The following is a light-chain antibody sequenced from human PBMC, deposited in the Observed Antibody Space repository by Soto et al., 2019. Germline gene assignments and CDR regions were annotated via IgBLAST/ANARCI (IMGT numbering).Light chain of an antibody. CDR2: AAS. J-gene: IGKJ1*01. CDR3: QQSYRTPRT. CDR1: QSINNY. V-gene: IGKV1-39*01. Sequence: DIQMTQSPTSLSTSAGDRVTITCRASQSINNYLNWYQQKPGQAPQLLIYAASSLQSGVPSRFSGSGSGTGFTLTISRLQPEDVAIYYCQQSYRTPRTFGQGTKVDI.